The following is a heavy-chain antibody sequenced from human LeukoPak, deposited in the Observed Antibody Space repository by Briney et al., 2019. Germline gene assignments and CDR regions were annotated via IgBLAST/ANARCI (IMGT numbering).Heavy chain of an antibody. CDR3: ATQWLEAFPFDY. D-gene: IGHD6-19*01. CDR2: IIPIFGTA. Sequence: ASVKVSCKASGGTFSSYAISWVRQAPGQGLEWMGGIIPIFGTANYAQKFRGRVMITADESTSTAYMELSSLRSEDTAVYYCATQWLEAFPFDYWGQGTLVTVSS. V-gene: IGHV1-69*13. J-gene: IGHJ4*02. CDR1: GGTFSSYA.